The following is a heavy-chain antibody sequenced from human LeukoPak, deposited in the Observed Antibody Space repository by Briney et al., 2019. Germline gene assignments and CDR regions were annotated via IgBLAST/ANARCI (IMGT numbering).Heavy chain of an antibody. CDR1: GGSFSGYY. J-gene: IGHJ4*02. CDR2: INHSGST. D-gene: IGHD6-13*01. V-gene: IGHV4-34*01. Sequence: PSETLSLTCAVYGGSFSGYYWSWIRQPPGKGLEWIGEINHSGSTNYNPSLKSRVTISVDTSKNQFSLKLSSLTAADTAVYYCARGRGLSRTPQLVYYFDYWGQGTLVTVSS. CDR3: ARGRGLSRTPQLVYYFDY.